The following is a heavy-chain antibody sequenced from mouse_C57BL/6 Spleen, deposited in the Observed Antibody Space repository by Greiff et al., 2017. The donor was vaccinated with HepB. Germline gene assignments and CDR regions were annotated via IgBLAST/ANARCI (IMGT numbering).Heavy chain of an antibody. Sequence: VQLQQSGAELVRPGASVKLSCTASGFNIKDYYMHWVKQRPEQGLEWIGRIDPEDGDTEYAPKFQGKATMTADTSSNTAYLQLSSLTSEDTAVYYCTTEIYYYGSRGNYFDYWGQGTTLTVSS. V-gene: IGHV14-1*01. CDR2: IDPEDGDT. D-gene: IGHD1-1*01. CDR1: GFNIKDYY. CDR3: TTEIYYYGSRGNYFDY. J-gene: IGHJ2*01.